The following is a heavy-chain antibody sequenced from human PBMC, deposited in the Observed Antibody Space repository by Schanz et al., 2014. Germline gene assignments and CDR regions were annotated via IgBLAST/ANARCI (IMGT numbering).Heavy chain of an antibody. CDR2: MNPNSGNP. Sequence: QVHLVQSGAEVKKPGSSVKVSCKASGYTFTSYDINWVRQAPGQGLEWLGWMNPNSGNPGFAQKFRGRVAMTRNTSMITAYIELHNLTSEDTSVYYCARGRTFDYWGQGTLVTVSS. J-gene: IGHJ4*02. CDR1: GYTFTSYD. V-gene: IGHV1-8*01. CDR3: ARGRTFDY.